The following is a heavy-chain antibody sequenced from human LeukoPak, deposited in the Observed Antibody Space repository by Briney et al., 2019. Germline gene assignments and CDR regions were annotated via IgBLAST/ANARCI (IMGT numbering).Heavy chain of an antibody. CDR3: ASSAFFRGYYGSGSYPEVWVC. D-gene: IGHD3-10*01. CDR1: GGSFSGYY. CDR2: INHSGST. J-gene: IGHJ4*02. Sequence: SETLSLTCAVYGGSFSGYYWSWLRQPPGKGLEWIGEINHSGSTNYNPSLKSRVTISVDTSKNQFSLKLSSVTAADTAVYYCASSAFFRGYYGSGSYPEVWVCWGQGTLVTVSS. V-gene: IGHV4-34*01.